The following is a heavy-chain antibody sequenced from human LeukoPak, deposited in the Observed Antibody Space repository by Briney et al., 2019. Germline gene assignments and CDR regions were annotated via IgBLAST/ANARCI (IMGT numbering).Heavy chain of an antibody. CDR2: INSDGSST. D-gene: IGHD2/OR15-2a*01. CDR3: ARAGIGGAFDI. Sequence: PGGSLRLSCAASGITFSSYWMHWVRQGPGKGLVWVSRINSDGSSTRYADSVKGRFTISRDNAKNTLYLQMNSLRAEDTAVYYCARAGIGGAFDIWGQGTMVIVSS. CDR1: GITFSSYW. J-gene: IGHJ3*02. V-gene: IGHV3-74*01.